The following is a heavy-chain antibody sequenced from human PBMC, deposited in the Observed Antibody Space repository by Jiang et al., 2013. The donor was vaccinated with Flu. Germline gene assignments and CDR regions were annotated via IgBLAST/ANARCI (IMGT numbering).Heavy chain of an antibody. CDR3: ARQRDDYGGKYWYFDL. J-gene: IGHJ2*01. CDR2: NHSGST. V-gene: IGHV4-34*01. D-gene: IGHD4-23*01. Sequence: NHSGSTNYNPSLKSRVTISVDTSKNQFSLKLSSVTAADTAVYYCARQRDDYGGKYWYFDLWGRGTLVTVSS.